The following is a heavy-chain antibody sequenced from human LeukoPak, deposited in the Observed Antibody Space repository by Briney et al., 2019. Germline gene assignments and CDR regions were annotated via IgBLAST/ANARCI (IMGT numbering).Heavy chain of an antibody. D-gene: IGHD1-1*01. CDR1: GDSVPSNSAA. CDR2: TYYRSKWYN. J-gene: IGHJ4*02. V-gene: IGHV6-1*01. CDR3: ARVQNWTFDH. Sequence: SHTLSLTGGISGDSVPSNSAAWNWIRQSPSRGLEWLGRTYYRSKWYNDYAASVKSRITINPDTSKNQFSLQLNSVSPEDTAVYYCARVQNWTFDHWGQGSLVTVSA.